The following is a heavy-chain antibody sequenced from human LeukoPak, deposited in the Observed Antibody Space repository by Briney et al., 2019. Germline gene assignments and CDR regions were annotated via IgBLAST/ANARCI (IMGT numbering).Heavy chain of an antibody. CDR3: AKAWRAYGDYHTFDI. D-gene: IGHD4-17*01. V-gene: IGHV3-66*02. CDR1: GFTVSNNY. CDR2: IYSGGST. Sequence: PGGSLRLSCVVSGFTVSNNYMSWVRQAPRKGLEWVSLIYSGGSTYYADSVKGRFTISRDTSKNTLYLQMSSLRPEDTAVYYCAKAWRAYGDYHTFDIWGQGTMVTVSS. J-gene: IGHJ3*02.